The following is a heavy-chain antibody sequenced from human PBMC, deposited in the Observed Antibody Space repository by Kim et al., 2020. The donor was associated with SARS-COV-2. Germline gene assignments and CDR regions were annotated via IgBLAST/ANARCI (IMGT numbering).Heavy chain of an antibody. CDR2: ISAYNGNT. CDR1: GYTFTSYG. Sequence: ASVKVSCKASGYTFTSYGISWVRQAPGQGLEGMGWISAYNGNTNYAQKLQDRVTMTTDTSTSTAYMELRSLRSDDTAVYYCARDKATMVRGVLGYWGQGTLVTVSS. D-gene: IGHD3-10*01. J-gene: IGHJ4*02. CDR3: ARDKATMVRGVLGY. V-gene: IGHV1-18*04.